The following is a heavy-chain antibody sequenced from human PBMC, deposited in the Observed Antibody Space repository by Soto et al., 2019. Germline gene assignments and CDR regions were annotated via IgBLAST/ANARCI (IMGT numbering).Heavy chain of an antibody. CDR3: AKYYDFWSGSDPGDYGMDV. J-gene: IGHJ6*02. V-gene: IGHV4-39*01. CDR2: IYYSGST. CDR1: GGSISSSSYY. Sequence: SETLSLTCTVSGGSISSSSYYWGWIRQPPGKGLEWIGSIYYSGSTYYNPSLKSRVTISVDTSKNQFSLKLSSVTAADTAVYYCAKYYDFWSGSDPGDYGMDVWRQGTTVTVSS. D-gene: IGHD3-3*01.